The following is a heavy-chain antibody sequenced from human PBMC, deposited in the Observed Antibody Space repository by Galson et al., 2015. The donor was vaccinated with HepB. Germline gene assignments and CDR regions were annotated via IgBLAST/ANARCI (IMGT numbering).Heavy chain of an antibody. Sequence: SLRLSCAASGFTFSSYAMHWVRQAPGKGLEWVAVTSYDGSNKYYADSVKGRFTISRDNSKNTLYLQMNSLRAEDTAVYYCARDRYMRTHLDIWGQGTMVTVSS. CDR3: ARDRYMRTHLDI. V-gene: IGHV3-30-3*01. D-gene: IGHD5-12*01. J-gene: IGHJ3*02. CDR2: TSYDGSNK. CDR1: GFTFSSYA.